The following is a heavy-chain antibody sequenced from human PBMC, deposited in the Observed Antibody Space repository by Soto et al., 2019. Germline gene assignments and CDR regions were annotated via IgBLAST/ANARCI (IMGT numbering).Heavy chain of an antibody. V-gene: IGHV4-31*03. CDR3: ARGLRITMVRGVSGWFDP. CDR2: IYYSGST. D-gene: IGHD3-10*01. Sequence: PSETLSLTCTVSGGSISSGGYYWSWIRQHPGKGLEWIGYIYYSGSTYYNPSLKSRVTISVDTSKNQFSLKLSSVTAADTAVYYCARGLRITMVRGVSGWFDPWGQGTLVTVSS. J-gene: IGHJ5*02. CDR1: GGSISSGGYY.